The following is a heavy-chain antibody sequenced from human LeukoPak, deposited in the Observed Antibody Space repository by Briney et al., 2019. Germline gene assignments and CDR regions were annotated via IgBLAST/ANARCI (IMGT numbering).Heavy chain of an antibody. Sequence: PGGSLRLSCAASGFTFDDYAMHWVRHAPGKGLEWVSGISWNSGSIGYADSVKGRFTISRDNAKNSLYLQMNSLRAEDTALYYCAKGYYYDSSGYSDYWGQGTLVTVSS. CDR3: AKGYYYDSSGYSDY. CDR1: GFTFDDYA. J-gene: IGHJ4*02. CDR2: ISWNSGSI. D-gene: IGHD3-22*01. V-gene: IGHV3-9*01.